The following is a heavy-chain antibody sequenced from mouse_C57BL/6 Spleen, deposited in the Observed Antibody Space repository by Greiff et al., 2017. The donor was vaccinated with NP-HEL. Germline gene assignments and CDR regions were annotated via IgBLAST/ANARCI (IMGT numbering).Heavy chain of an antibody. J-gene: IGHJ2*01. Sequence: EVKLQESGAELVRPGASVKLSCTASGFNIKDDYMHWVKQRPEQGLEWIGWIDPENGDTEYASKFQGKATITADTSSNTAYLQLSSLTSEDTAVYYCTTFSQPRGWGQGTTLTVSS. CDR2: IDPENGDT. V-gene: IGHV14-4*01. CDR3: TTFSQPRG. CDR1: GFNIKDDY. D-gene: IGHD6-2*01.